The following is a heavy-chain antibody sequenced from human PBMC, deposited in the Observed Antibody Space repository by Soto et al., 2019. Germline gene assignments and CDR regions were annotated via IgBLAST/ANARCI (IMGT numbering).Heavy chain of an antibody. CDR2: ISNDGSNK. D-gene: IGHD5-18*01. J-gene: IGHJ4*02. V-gene: IGHV3-30-3*01. CDR3: AIARHGYTYGMATFDY. CDR1: GFTFSSYA. Sequence: QVQLVESGGGVVQPARSLRLSCAASGFTFSSYAMQWVRQAPGKGLEWVAVISNDGSNKYYADSVRGRFTISRHNSKNTVYLQVNSPRAEATAVFCRAIARHGYTYGMATFDYLGQGTLVTVSS.